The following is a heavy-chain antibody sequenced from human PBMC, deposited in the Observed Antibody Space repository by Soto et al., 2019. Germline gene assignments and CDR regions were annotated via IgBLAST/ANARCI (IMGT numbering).Heavy chain of an antibody. J-gene: IGHJ4*02. V-gene: IGHV3-23*01. CDR1: GFTFSSYA. CDR2: ITGSGAGS. Sequence: EVQLLESGGGWLQPGGSLRLSCAASGFTFSSYAMNWVRQAPGKGLEWVSGITGSGAGSYYSDSVKGRFTISRDNSKNTLYLQMNSLRAEDTAVYYCARDVYYYDSSAYWAYWGQGTLVTVSS. D-gene: IGHD3-22*01. CDR3: ARDVYYYDSSAYWAY.